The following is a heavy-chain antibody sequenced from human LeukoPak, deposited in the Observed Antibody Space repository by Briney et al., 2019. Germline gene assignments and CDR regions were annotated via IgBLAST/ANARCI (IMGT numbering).Heavy chain of an antibody. D-gene: IGHD6-13*01. J-gene: IGHJ4*02. Sequence: GGSLRLSCAASGFTFSKYWMTWVRQAPGKGLEWVANIKQDGSEKYYVDSVKGRFTISRDNAKNSLYLQMNSLRAEDTAVYYCARSVQLVQGYWGQGTLVTVSS. CDR3: ARSVQLVQGY. CDR2: IKQDGSEK. CDR1: GFTFSKYW. V-gene: IGHV3-7*01.